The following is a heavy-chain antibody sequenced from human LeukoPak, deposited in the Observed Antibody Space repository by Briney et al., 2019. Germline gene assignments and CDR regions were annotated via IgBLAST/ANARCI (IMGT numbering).Heavy chain of an antibody. V-gene: IGHV4-59*01. D-gene: IGHD3-10*01. CDR2: IYYSGST. CDR1: GGSIDGYY. Sequence: SETLSLTCTVSGGSIDGYYWIWIRQPPGKGLGWIGYIYYSGSTNYNPSLKSRVTISVDTSKNQFSLKLSSVTAADTAVYYCARTTMVRGTYYMDVWGKGTTVTISS. CDR3: ARTTMVRGTYYMDV. J-gene: IGHJ6*03.